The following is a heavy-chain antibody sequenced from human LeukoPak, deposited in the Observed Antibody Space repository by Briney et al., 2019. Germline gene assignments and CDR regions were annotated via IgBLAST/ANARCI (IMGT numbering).Heavy chain of an antibody. CDR3: AKGPEGYCSSTSCYDWYFDL. J-gene: IGHJ2*01. CDR1: GFTLDDYA. Sequence: GGSLRLSCAVSGFTLDDYAIHWVRQAPGEGQGWDSGISRNSGSIGYADSVKGRFTIPRDNAKNSLYLQMHSLRAEDMALYYCAKGPEGYCSSTSCYDWYFDLWGRGTLVTVSS. D-gene: IGHD2-2*01. V-gene: IGHV3-9*03. CDR2: ISRNSGSI.